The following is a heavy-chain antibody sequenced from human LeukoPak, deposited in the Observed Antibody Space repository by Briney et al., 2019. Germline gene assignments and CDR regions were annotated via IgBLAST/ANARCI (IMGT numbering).Heavy chain of an antibody. CDR3: ARQTGSGLFILP. D-gene: IGHD3/OR15-3a*01. J-gene: IGHJ4*02. CDR1: GGSISSSSYY. CDR2: IYYSGNT. Sequence: SETLSLTCTVSGGSISSSSYYWGWIRQPPGKGLEWIGSIYYSGNTYYNASLKSQVSISIDTSKNQFSLRLTSVTAADPAVYYCARQTGSGLFILPGGQGTLVTVSS. V-gene: IGHV4-39*01.